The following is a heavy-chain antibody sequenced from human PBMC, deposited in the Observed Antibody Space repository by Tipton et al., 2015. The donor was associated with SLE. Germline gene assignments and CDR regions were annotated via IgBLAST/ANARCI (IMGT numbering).Heavy chain of an antibody. CDR3: ARLGDPFGNFGVAKGWCDP. D-gene: IGHD3-3*01. CDR1: DASISTYF. V-gene: IGHV4-59*01. Sequence: TLSLTCTVSDASISTYFWSWIRQPPGQGLEWIGYIYYSGSTNYNPSLKSRVTMSVDTSKNPFSLRLTSVPAADTAVYYCARLGDPFGNFGVAKGWCDPWGQETPVTVSA. J-gene: IGHJ5*02. CDR2: IYYSGST.